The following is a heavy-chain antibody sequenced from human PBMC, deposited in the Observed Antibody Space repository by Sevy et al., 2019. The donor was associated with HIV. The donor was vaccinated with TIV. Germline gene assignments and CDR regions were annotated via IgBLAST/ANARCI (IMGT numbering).Heavy chain of an antibody. CDR2: INSDGSST. J-gene: IGHJ4*02. V-gene: IGHV3-74*01. CDR3: AREGHGMAAAGTIFYFDY. CDR1: GFTFSSYW. D-gene: IGHD6-13*01. Sequence: GGSLRLSCAASGFTFSSYWMHWVRQAPGKGLVWVSRINSDGSSTSYADSVKGRFTISRDNAKNTLYLQMNSLRAEDTVVYYCAREGHGMAAAGTIFYFDYWGQGTLVTVSS.